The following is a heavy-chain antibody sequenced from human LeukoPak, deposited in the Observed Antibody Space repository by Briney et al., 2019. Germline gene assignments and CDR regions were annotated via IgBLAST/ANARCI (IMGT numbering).Heavy chain of an antibody. D-gene: IGHD5-18*01. CDR2: IYPGDSDI. J-gene: IGHJ4*02. Sequence: GDSLKISCKASGYNFTRYWIRWVRQMRGKALEWMGIIYPGDSDIRYSPSFQGKVPISADKSVSTAYLQWSSLKASDSAIYYCAPRSDGYSQFDFWGQGTLVTVSS. CDR1: GYNFTRYW. CDR3: APRSDGYSQFDF. V-gene: IGHV5-51*01.